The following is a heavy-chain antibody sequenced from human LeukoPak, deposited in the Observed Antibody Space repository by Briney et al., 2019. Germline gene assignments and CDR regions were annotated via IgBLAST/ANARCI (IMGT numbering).Heavy chain of an antibody. CDR2: IYTVGTT. V-gene: IGHV3-66*01. CDR3: AGYGGSYPYYMDV. CDR1: AFSVSTNY. Sequence: GGSLRLACAASAFSVSTNYMTWVRQAPGRGLEWVSVIYTVGTTHYADSVKGRCSTSRDPSSNTVYLQLNTLRAEDTATYYCAGYGGSYPYYMDVWGKGTPVT. J-gene: IGHJ6*03. D-gene: IGHD1-26*01.